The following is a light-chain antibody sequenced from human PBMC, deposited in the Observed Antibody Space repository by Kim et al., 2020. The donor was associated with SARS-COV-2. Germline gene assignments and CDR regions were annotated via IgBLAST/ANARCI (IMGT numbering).Light chain of an antibody. CDR3: QQYDTLIT. CDR2: DAS. J-gene: IGKJ5*01. Sequence: SASVGHRVTIPCQASQDITNYLNWYQQQPGKAPRLLIYDASILEAGVPSRFSGRGSGTYFSFTITNLQPEDVATYYCQQYDTLITFGQGTRLEIK. V-gene: IGKV1-33*01. CDR1: QDITNY.